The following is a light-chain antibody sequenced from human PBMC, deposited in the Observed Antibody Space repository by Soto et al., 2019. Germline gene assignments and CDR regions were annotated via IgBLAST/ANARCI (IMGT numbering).Light chain of an antibody. CDR2: GAS. Sequence: EIVLTQSPATLSLSPVERATLSCRASQSVSSYLAWYQQKPGQAPRLLIYGASTRATGIPARFSGSGSGTEFTLTISSLQSEDFAVYYCQQYNNWPPVTFGQGTKVDIK. CDR3: QQYNNWPPVT. CDR1: QSVSSY. J-gene: IGKJ1*01. V-gene: IGKV3-15*01.